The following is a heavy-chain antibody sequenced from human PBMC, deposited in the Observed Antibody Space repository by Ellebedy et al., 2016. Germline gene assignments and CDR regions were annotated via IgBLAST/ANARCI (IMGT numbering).Heavy chain of an antibody. CDR2: IYTSGST. CDR1: GGSISSYY. D-gene: IGHD6-13*01. J-gene: IGHJ6*02. Sequence: SETLSLTXTVSGGSISSYYWSWIRQPAGKGLEWIGRIYTSGSTNYNPSLKSRVTMSVDTSKNQFSLKLSSVTAADTAVYYCARDLFMDSSSWYRTPLGMDVWGQGTTVTVSS. CDR3: ARDLFMDSSSWYRTPLGMDV. V-gene: IGHV4-4*07.